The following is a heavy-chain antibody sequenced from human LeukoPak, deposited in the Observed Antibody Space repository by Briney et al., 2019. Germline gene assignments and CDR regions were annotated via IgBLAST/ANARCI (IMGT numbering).Heavy chain of an antibody. CDR2: MNPNSGNT. V-gene: IGHV1-8*03. CDR1: GYTFTSYD. D-gene: IGHD3-10*01. CDR3: ARGSHYGSGSYSAGGDLDY. J-gene: IGHJ4*02. Sequence: GASVKVSCKASGYTFTSYDINWVRQATGQGLEWMGWMNPNSGNTGYAQKFQGRVTITRNTSISTAYMELSSLRSEDTAVYYCARGSHYGSGSYSAGGDLDYWGQGTLVTVSS.